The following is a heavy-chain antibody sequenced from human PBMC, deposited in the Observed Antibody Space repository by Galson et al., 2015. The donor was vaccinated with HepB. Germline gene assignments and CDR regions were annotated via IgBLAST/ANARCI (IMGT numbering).Heavy chain of an antibody. D-gene: IGHD3-10*02. CDR3: ARPLGGVRGVIRWDYYYYYGMDV. Sequence: SLRLSCAASGFTFSSCAMHWVRQAPGKGLEWVAVISYDGSNKYYADSVEGRFTISRDNSKNTLYLQMNSRRAEDTAVYYCARPLGGVRGVIRWDYYYYYGMDVLGQGTTVTVAS. J-gene: IGHJ6*02. V-gene: IGHV3-30*04. CDR1: GFTFSSCA. CDR2: ISYDGSNK.